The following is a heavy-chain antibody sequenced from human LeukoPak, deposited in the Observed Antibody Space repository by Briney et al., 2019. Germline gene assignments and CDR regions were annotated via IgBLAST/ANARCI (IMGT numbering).Heavy chain of an antibody. CDR1: GGSISSYY. CDR2: IYYSGST. V-gene: IGHV4-59*01. D-gene: IGHD5-12*01. Sequence: PSETLSLTCTVSGGSISSYYWSWIRQPPGKGLEWIGYIYYSGSTNYNPSLKSRVTISVDTPKNQFSLKLRSVTAADTAVYYCARRGATPDAFDIWGQGTMVTVFS. J-gene: IGHJ3*02. CDR3: ARRGATPDAFDI.